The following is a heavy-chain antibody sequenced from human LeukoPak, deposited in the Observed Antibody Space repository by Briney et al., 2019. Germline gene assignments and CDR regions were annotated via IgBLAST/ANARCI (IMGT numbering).Heavy chain of an antibody. CDR3: ARSPATIVVVPAATDAFDI. V-gene: IGHV3-21*04. J-gene: IGHJ3*02. CDR2: ISSASRTM. D-gene: IGHD2-2*01. CDR1: GFTFSTST. Sequence: PGGSLRLSCAASGFTFSTSTMNWVRQAPGKGLEWVSSISSASRTMYYADSVKGRFTISRDNAEHSLYLQMNSLRAEDTAVYYCARSPATIVVVPAATDAFDIWGQGTMVTVSS.